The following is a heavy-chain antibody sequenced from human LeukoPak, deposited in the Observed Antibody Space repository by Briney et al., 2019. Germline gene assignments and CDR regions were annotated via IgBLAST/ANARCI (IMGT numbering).Heavy chain of an antibody. V-gene: IGHV3-74*03. D-gene: IGHD6-19*01. CDR3: ARGVAVAGTFSWFDP. Sequence: GGSLRLSCAASGFTLSVYWMHWVRQVPAKGLVWVSRINSDGSSTTYADSVRGRFTISRDNAKNTLYLQMNSLRGEDTAVYYCARGVAVAGTFSWFDPWGQGTLVTVSS. J-gene: IGHJ5*02. CDR2: INSDGSST. CDR1: GFTLSVYW.